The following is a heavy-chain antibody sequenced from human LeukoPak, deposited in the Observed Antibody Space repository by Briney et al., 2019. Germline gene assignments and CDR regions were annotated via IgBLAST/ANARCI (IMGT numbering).Heavy chain of an antibody. J-gene: IGHJ4*02. CDR3: ATQVTATNPNDY. Sequence: PGGSLRLSCAASGLTFSSYAMSWVRQAPGKGLEWVSVIYSGGSTYYADSVKGRFTISRDNSKNTLYLQMNSLRAEDTAVYYCATQVTATNPNDYWGQGTLVTVSS. CDR2: IYSGGST. D-gene: IGHD1-7*01. CDR1: GLTFSSYA. V-gene: IGHV3-66*02.